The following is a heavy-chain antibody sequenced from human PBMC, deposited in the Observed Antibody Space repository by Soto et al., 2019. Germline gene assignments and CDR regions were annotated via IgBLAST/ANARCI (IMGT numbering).Heavy chain of an antibody. V-gene: IGHV4-59*08. D-gene: IGHD3-3*01. CDR2: IYKSGST. J-gene: IGHJ5*02. CDR3: ARTPRITIFGVVPRLDP. CDR1: GGSITSYY. Sequence: SETLSLTCTVSGGSITSYYWNWIRKPPGKGLEWIGYIYKSGSTKYNPSLQSRVSISIDTSKSQFSLKLTSVTAADTAVYYCARTPRITIFGVVPRLDPWGQGTLVTVSS.